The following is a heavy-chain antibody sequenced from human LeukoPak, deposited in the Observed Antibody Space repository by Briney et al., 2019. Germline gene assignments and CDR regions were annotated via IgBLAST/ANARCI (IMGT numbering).Heavy chain of an antibody. CDR1: GFTFSSYG. J-gene: IGHJ3*02. V-gene: IGHV3-30*18. CDR2: ISYDGSNK. Sequence: PGGSLRLSCAASGFTFSSYGMHWVRQAPGKGLEWVAVISYDGSNKYYADSVKGRFTISRDNSKNTLYLQMNSLRAEDTAVYYCAKGRGRFLEWLSGAFDIWGQGTMVTVSS. CDR3: AKGRGRFLEWLSGAFDI. D-gene: IGHD3-3*01.